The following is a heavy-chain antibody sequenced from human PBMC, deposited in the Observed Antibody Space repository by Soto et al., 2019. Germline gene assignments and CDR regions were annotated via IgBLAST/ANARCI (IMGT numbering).Heavy chain of an antibody. V-gene: IGHV4-39*02. CDR3: ARRRDSYDSGGSEGRHALDI. J-gene: IGHJ3*02. CDR2: IYYSGSP. Sequence: PSETLSLTCTVSGGSISSSSHSWGWIRQPPGKGLEWIGSIYYSGSPYYSLSLKSRVTMSVDTSKNHFSLKLSSVTAADTAVYYRARRRDSYDSGGSEGRHALDIWGQGTMVTVSS. D-gene: IGHD3-10*01. CDR1: GGSISSSSHS.